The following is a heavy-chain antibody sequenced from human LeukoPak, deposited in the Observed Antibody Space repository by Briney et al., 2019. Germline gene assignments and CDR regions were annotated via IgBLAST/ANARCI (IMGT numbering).Heavy chain of an antibody. CDR1: GGTFSSYA. J-gene: IGHJ4*02. V-gene: IGHV1-69*13. CDR2: IIPIFGTA. D-gene: IGHD3/OR15-3a*01. Sequence: SVKVSCKASGGTFSSYAISWVRQAPGQGLEWMGGIIPIFGTANYAQKFQGRVTITADESTSTAYMELSSLRSEDTAVYYCARVILATGATRGYFDYWGQGTLVTVSS. CDR3: ARVILATGATRGYFDY.